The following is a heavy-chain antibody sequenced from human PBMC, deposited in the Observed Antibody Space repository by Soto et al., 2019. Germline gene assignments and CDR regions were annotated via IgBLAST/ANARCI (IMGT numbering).Heavy chain of an antibody. J-gene: IGHJ4*02. CDR1: GFTFSSYS. V-gene: IGHV3-48*01. CDR2: ISSSSSTI. Sequence: GGSLRLSCAASGFTFSSYSMNWVRQAPGKGLEWVSYISSSSSTIYYADSVKGRFTISRDNAKNSLYLQMNSLRAEDTAVYYCARGPKYNWNYFDYWGQGTLVTVSS. CDR3: ARGPKYNWNYFDY. D-gene: IGHD1-20*01.